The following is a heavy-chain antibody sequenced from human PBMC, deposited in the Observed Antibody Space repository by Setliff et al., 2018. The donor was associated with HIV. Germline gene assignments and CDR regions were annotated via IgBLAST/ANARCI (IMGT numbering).Heavy chain of an antibody. CDR3: AREYHIGTEGPRLANYFDF. CDR1: GGTFSSYA. V-gene: IGHV1-69*05. CDR2: IIPIFGTA. J-gene: IGHJ4*02. D-gene: IGHD5-12*01. Sequence: SVKVSCKASGGTFSSYAISWVRQAPGQGLEWMGGIIPIFGTANYAQKFQGRVTMTRDTSTSTVYMELSSLGSDDTAIYYCAREYHIGTEGPRLANYFDFWGQGTLVTVSS.